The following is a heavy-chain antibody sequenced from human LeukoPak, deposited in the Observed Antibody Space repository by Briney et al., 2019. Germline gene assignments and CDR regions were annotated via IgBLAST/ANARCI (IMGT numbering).Heavy chain of an antibody. CDR2: ISRSGTTI. Sequence: PGGSLRLSCVASGFTFSSCEMNWVRQAPGKGLEWVSYISRSGTTIHYADSVKGRFSISRDNGKNSLSLQMNSLRAEDTAVYYCARDLYGMDVWGQGTTVTVSS. J-gene: IGHJ6*02. V-gene: IGHV3-48*03. CDR1: GFTFSSCE. CDR3: ARDLYGMDV.